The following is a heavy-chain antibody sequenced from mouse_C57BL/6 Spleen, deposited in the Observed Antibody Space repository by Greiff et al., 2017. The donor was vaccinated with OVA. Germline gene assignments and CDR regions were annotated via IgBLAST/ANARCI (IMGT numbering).Heavy chain of an antibody. J-gene: IGHJ4*01. CDR2: INPNNGGT. V-gene: IGHV1-22*01. Sequence: EVQLQQSGPELVKPGASVKMSCKASGYTSTDYNMHWVKQSHGKSLEWIGYINPNNGGTSYNQKFKGKATLTVNKSSSTAYMELRSLTSEDSAVYYCALAPYYAMDYWGQGTSVTVSS. CDR1: GYTSTDYN. CDR3: ALAPYYAMDY. D-gene: IGHD6-1*01.